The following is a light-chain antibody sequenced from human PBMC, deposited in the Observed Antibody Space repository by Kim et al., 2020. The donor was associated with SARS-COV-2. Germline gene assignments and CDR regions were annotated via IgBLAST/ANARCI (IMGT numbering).Light chain of an antibody. CDR1: QDIRNN. CDR3: LQHNSYPIT. Sequence: ASVGDRVTITGRASQDIRNNLGWYQQSPGRAPKRLIYGASSLQSGVPSRFSGSGSGTEFTLTINSLQPEDFATYFCLQHNSYPITFGQGTRLEIK. CDR2: GAS. V-gene: IGKV1-17*01. J-gene: IGKJ5*01.